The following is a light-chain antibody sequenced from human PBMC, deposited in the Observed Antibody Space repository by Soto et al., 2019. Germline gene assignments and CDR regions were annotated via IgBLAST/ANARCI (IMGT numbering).Light chain of an antibody. V-gene: IGKV3-11*01. J-gene: IGKJ1*01. CDR3: QQYNSFWT. CDR1: QSVSSS. Sequence: EIVCTQSPATLSLSPGERATLSCRASQSVSSSLAWYQQKPGQAPRLLIYDASNRATGIPARFSGSGSGTDFTLTISSLEPEDFATYYCQQYNSFWTFGQGTKVDIK. CDR2: DAS.